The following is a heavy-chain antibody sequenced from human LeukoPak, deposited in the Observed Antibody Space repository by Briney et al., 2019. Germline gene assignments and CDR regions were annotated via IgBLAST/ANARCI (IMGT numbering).Heavy chain of an antibody. CDR2: INTNSGGT. V-gene: IGHV1-2*02. CDR3: ARDSELRYFDWSHPYYFDY. J-gene: IGHJ4*02. D-gene: IGHD3-9*01. CDR1: GYTFTGYY. Sequence: GASVKVSCKASGYTFTGYYMHWVRQAPGPGLEWLGWINTNSGGTNYAQKFQGRVTMTRDTSISTAYMELSRLRSDDTAVYYCARDSELRYFDWSHPYYFDYWGQGTLVTVSS.